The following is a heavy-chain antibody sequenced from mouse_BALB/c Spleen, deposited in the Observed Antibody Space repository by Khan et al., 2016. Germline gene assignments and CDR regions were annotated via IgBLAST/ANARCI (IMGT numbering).Heavy chain of an antibody. J-gene: IGHJ1*01. CDR2: INTYTGEP. D-gene: IGHD1-3*01. Sequence: QIQLVQSGPELKKPGETVKISCKASGYTFTNYGMNWVKQAPGKDLQWMGWINTYTGEPTSADDFKGRFAFSLETSASTAYLQLNNLKTEDTATDFCACEEELRYFGVWGAGTTVTVS. CDR1: GYTFTNYG. CDR3: ACEEELRYFGV. V-gene: IGHV9-3-1*01.